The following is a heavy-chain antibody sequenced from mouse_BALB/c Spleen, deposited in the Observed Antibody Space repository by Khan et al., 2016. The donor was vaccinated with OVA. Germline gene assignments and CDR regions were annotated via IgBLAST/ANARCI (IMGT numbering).Heavy chain of an antibody. V-gene: IGHV14-1*02. Sequence: EVQLQESGAELVRPGALVKLSCKASGFNIKDYYIHWVKQRPEQGLEWIGWIDPENGNTIYDPKFQGKANITADTSSNTAYLHFSSLTSEDTAVYDWARAGYSPWFAYWGQGTLVTVSA. CDR1: GFNIKDYY. CDR3: ARAGYSPWFAY. CDR2: IDPENGNT. J-gene: IGHJ3*01. D-gene: IGHD2-3*01.